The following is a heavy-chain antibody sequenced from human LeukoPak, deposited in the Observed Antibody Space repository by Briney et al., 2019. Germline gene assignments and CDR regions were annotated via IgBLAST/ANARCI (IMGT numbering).Heavy chain of an antibody. CDR1: GFTFSSYD. V-gene: IGHV3-13*01. CDR2: IGTAGDT. D-gene: IGHD3-3*01. J-gene: IGHJ4*02. Sequence: GGSPRLSCAASGFTFSSYDMHWVRQATGKGLEWVSAIGTAGDTYYPGSVKGRFTISRENAKNSLYLQMNSLRAEDTAVYYCARAPPAYYDFWSGYYTQYYFDYWGQGTLVTVSS. CDR3: ARAPPAYYDFWSGYYTQYYFDY.